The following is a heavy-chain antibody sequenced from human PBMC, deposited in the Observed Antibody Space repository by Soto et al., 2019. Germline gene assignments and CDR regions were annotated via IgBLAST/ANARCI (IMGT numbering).Heavy chain of an antibody. CDR1: GYTFTKYY. D-gene: IGHD4-4*01. V-gene: IGHV1-2*02. J-gene: IGHJ5*02. CDR2: MNPRSVGT. Sequence: ASVKVSCKAFGYTFTKYYMHWVRQAPGQGLEWMGWMNPRSVGTKYAQAFQDRVTMTRDASISTAYMEVNSMRQGDTAVYFCARSDDSTSSPLDLWGPGTLVTVSS. CDR3: ARSDDSTSSPLDL.